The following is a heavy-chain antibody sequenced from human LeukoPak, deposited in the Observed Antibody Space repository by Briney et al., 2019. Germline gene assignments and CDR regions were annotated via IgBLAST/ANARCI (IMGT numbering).Heavy chain of an antibody. CDR1: GFTFSSYW. V-gene: IGHV3-7*01. CDR3: ARDSYRALEY. CDR2: INQDGSEK. D-gene: IGHD1-14*01. J-gene: IGHJ4*02. Sequence: GGSLRLSCAASGFTFSSYWMHWVRQAPGKGLEWVAIINQDGSEKYYVDSVKGRFTISRDNAKNSLYLQMNSLRAEDTAVYYCARDSYRALEYWGQRSLLTVSS.